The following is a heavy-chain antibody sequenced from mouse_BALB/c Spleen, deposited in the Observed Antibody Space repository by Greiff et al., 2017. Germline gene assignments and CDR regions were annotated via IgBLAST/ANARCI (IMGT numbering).Heavy chain of an antibody. CDR1: GFTFSSYT. Sequence: EVKVVESGGGLVQPGGSLKLSCAASGFTFSSYTMSWVRQTPEKRLEWVAYISNGGGSTYYPDTVKGRFTISRDNAKNTLYLQMSSLKSEDTAMYYCARRTTPMDYWGQGTSVTVSS. J-gene: IGHJ4*01. D-gene: IGHD5-5*01. CDR3: ARRTTPMDY. CDR2: ISNGGGST. V-gene: IGHV5-12-2*01.